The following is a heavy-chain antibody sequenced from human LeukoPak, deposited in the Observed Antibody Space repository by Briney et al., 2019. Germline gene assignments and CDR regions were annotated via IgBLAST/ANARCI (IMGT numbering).Heavy chain of an antibody. CDR1: GFTFSTYS. Sequence: GGSLRLSCAPSGFTFSTYSMNGGREAPGKTGEWVSSISSGGRHTYYADSVKGRFTTSRDNAKNSLFLHINSLRADDTAVYYCARESFDSWGQGVLVIVSS. CDR3: ARESFDS. CDR2: ISSGGRHT. V-gene: IGHV3-21*01. J-gene: IGHJ5*01.